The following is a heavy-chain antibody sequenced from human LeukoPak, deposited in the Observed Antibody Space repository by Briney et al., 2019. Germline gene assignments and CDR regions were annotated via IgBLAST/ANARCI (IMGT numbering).Heavy chain of an antibody. V-gene: IGHV3-23*01. CDR2: ISGSGGST. CDR1: GFTFSSYA. Sequence: GGSLRLSCAASGFTFSSYAMSWVRQAPGKGLEWVSAISGSGGSTYYADSVKGRFTISRDNSKNTLYLQMNSLRAEDTAVYYCARDGYYDFWSGYYSPSFGAFDIWGQGTMVTVSS. CDR3: ARDGYYDFWSGYYSPSFGAFDI. J-gene: IGHJ3*02. D-gene: IGHD3-3*01.